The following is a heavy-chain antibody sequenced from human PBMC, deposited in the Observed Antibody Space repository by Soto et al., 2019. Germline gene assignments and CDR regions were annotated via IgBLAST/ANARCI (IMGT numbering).Heavy chain of an antibody. CDR3: ARDRGGYFDY. V-gene: IGHV3-11*01. J-gene: IGHJ4*02. Sequence: PGGSLRLSCTASGFTFSDYYMGWIRQAPGKGLEWISYITDTGTTMYYADSVLGRFTISRDDAKNSLYLHMSNLRAEDTAVYYCARDRGGYFDYWGQGTLVTVSS. CDR2: ITDTGTTM. D-gene: IGHD3-10*01. CDR1: GFTFSDYY.